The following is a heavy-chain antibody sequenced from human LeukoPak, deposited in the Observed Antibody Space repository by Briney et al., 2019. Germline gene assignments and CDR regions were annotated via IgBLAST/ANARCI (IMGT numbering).Heavy chain of an antibody. D-gene: IGHD3-3*01. V-gene: IGHV3-23*01. CDR2: ISGSGGST. J-gene: IGHJ4*02. CDR1: GFTFSSYA. CDR3: AKERDYDFWSGYLNSFDY. Sequence: PGGSLRLSCAASGFTFSSYAMSWVRQAPGKGLEWVSAISGSGGSTYYADSVEGRFTISRDNSKNTLYLQMNSLRAEDTAVYYCAKERDYDFWSGYLNSFDYWGQGTLVTVSS.